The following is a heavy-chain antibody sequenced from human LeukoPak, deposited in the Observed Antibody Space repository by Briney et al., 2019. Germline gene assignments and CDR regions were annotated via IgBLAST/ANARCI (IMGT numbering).Heavy chain of an antibody. CDR2: ISSSGSTI. D-gene: IGHD3-10*02. J-gene: IGHJ6*04. V-gene: IGHV3-48*03. CDR1: GFPFSSYE. Sequence: PGGSLRLSCAASGFPFSSYEMNWVRQAPGKGLGWVSYISSSGSTIYYADSVKGRFTISRDNAKNSLYLQMNSLRAEDTAVYYCAELGITMIGGVWGKGTTVTISS. CDR3: AELGITMIGGV.